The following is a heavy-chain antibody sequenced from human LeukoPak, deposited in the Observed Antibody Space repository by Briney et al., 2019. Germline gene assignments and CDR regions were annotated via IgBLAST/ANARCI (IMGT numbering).Heavy chain of an antibody. D-gene: IGHD3-22*01. CDR2: INPNSGGT. Sequence: ASVKVSCKASGYTFTGYYMHWVRQAPGQGLEWMGWINPNSGGTNYAQKFQGRVTMTEDTSTDTAYMELSSLRSEDTAVYYYATNLFPDYYDSSGYYYGHWGQGTLVTVSS. CDR1: GYTFTGYY. V-gene: IGHV1-2*02. CDR3: ATNLFPDYYDSSGYYYGH. J-gene: IGHJ4*02.